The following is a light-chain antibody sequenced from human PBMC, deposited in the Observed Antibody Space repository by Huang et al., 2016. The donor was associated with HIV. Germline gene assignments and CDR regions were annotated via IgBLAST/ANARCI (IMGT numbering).Light chain of an antibody. CDR2: AAS. V-gene: IGKV1-NL1*01. CDR1: QDITNS. J-gene: IGKJ4*01. CDR3: QQYYSSPLLT. Sequence: DMQMTQSPSSLSASVGDRVTITCRASQDITNSLAWYQQKPGKAPKLLLYAASRLESGVPSRFSGSGSGTEYILTISSLQPEDFATYFCQQYYSSPLLTFGGGTKVEIK.